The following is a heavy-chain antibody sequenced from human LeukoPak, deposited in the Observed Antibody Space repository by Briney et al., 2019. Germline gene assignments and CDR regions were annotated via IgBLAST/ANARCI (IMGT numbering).Heavy chain of an antibody. D-gene: IGHD3-10*01. J-gene: IGHJ6*03. Sequence: PGGSLRLSCAASGFTFSSYWMHWVRQAPGKGLVWVSRINSDGSSTSYADSVKGRFTISRDNAKNTLYLQMNSLRAEDTAVHYCARDHITMVRGVTSFYYYYYMDVWGKGTTVTVSS. CDR1: GFTFSSYW. V-gene: IGHV3-74*01. CDR2: INSDGSST. CDR3: ARDHITMVRGVTSFYYYYYMDV.